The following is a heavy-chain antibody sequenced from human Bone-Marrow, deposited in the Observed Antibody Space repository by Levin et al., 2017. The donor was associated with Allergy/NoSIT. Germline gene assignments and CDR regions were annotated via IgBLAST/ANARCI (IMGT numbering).Heavy chain of an antibody. CDR2: IYPGDSDT. Sequence: GGSLRLSCQGSGYRFTGYWIGWVRQMPGKALEWMGVIYPGDSDTRYNPSFQGQVTISADKSINTAYLQWSSLQASDTAIYYCARMEDYYYGLDFWGQGTTVTVSS. CDR3: ARMEDYYYGLDF. V-gene: IGHV5-51*01. CDR1: GYRFTGYW. J-gene: IGHJ6*02. D-gene: IGHD1-1*01.